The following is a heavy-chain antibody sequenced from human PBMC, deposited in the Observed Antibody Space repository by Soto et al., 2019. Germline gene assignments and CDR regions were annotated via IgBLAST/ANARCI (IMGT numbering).Heavy chain of an antibody. CDR2: INHSGST. CDR1: GGSFSGYY. J-gene: IGHJ6*02. Sequence: SENLSLTCAVYGGSFSGYYWNWIRQPPGKGLEWIGEINHSGSTNYNPSLKSRVTISVDTSKNQFSLKLSSVTAADTAVYYCARVSGIYYYGMDVWGHGTTVTLSS. CDR3: ARVSGIYYYGMDV. V-gene: IGHV4-34*01. D-gene: IGHD3-10*01.